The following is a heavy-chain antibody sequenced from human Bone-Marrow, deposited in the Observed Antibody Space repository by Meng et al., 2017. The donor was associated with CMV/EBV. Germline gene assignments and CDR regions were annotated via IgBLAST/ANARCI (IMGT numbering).Heavy chain of an antibody. D-gene: IGHD6-19*01. CDR3: ARRVAGGAIDY. CDR1: GFTFDDYA. Sequence: GGSLRLSCAASGFTFDDYAMHWVRQAPGKGLEWVSGISWNSGSIGYADSVKGRFTISRDNAKNSLYLQMNSLRAEDTALYYCARRVAGGAIDYWGQGTLVTVSS. J-gene: IGHJ4*02. CDR2: ISWNSGSI. V-gene: IGHV3-9*01.